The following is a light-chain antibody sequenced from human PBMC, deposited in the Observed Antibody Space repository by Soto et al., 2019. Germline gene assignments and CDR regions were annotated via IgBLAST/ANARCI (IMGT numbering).Light chain of an antibody. V-gene: IGKV3-20*01. J-gene: IGKJ4*01. CDR2: GTS. CDR1: QSFSTTY. CDR3: LQYGDSLDLT. Sequence: EGVLTQSPVTLSLSPGERATLSCRASQSFSTTYLSWYQQKPGQAPRLLIFGTSTRATGIPDRFSGSGSGKDFTLTIRRLEAEAFATYYYLQYGDSLDLTFGGGTKVEI.